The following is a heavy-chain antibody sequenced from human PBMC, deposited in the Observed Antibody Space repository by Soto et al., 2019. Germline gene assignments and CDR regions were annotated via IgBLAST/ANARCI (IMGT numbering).Heavy chain of an antibody. V-gene: IGHV3-48*03. CDR2: ISSSGSTI. Sequence: EVQLVESGGGLVQPGGSLRLSCAASGFTFSSYEMNWVRQAPGKGLEWVSYISSSGSTIYYADSVKGRFTISRDNAKNSLYLQMNSLRAEDTAVYYCASPVIYSSSSVGMDVWGQGTTVTVSS. CDR3: ASPVIYSSSSVGMDV. J-gene: IGHJ6*02. CDR1: GFTFSSYE. D-gene: IGHD6-6*01.